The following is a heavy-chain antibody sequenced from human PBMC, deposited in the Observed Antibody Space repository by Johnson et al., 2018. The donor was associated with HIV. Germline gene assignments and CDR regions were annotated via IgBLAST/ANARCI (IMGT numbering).Heavy chain of an antibody. D-gene: IGHD3-22*01. V-gene: IGHV3-9*01. J-gene: IGHJ3*02. CDR3: TKDLGDGSSGYCPSCYVFNI. Sequence: VQLVESGGGLVQPGRSLRLSCAASGFNFDDYAMHWVRQAPGKGLEWVSGINWNSGSIGYADSVKGRFTISRDNAKNSLYLQMNSLRAEDTALYYFTKDLGDGSSGYCPSCYVFNIWGQGTRVTVSS. CDR1: GFNFDDYA. CDR2: INWNSGSI.